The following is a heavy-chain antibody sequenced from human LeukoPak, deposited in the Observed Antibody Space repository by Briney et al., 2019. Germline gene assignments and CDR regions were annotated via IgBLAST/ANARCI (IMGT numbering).Heavy chain of an antibody. CDR2: ISGHSSSI. CDR3: ARDLRVRGSYYGMDV. V-gene: IGHV3-48*03. J-gene: IGHJ6*02. Sequence: PGGSLRLSCVASGFTFSNYEMNWVRQAPGNGLEWVSYISGHSSSIYYADSVKGRFTFSRDNANNSLYLQMNSLRAEDTAVYYCARDLRVRGSYYGMDVWGQGTTVTVSS. D-gene: IGHD3-10*01. CDR1: GFTFSNYE.